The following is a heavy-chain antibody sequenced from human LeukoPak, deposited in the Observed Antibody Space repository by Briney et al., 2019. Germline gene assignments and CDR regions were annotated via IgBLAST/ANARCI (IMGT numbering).Heavy chain of an antibody. Sequence: SVKVSCKASGGTFSSYAISWVRQAPGQGLEWMGGIIPIFGTANYAQKFQGRVTITADESTSTAYMELSSLRSEDTAVYYCARAKIAAASNPNWFDPWGQGTLVTVSS. V-gene: IGHV1-69*01. CDR2: IIPIFGTA. D-gene: IGHD6-13*01. J-gene: IGHJ5*02. CDR1: GGTFSSYA. CDR3: ARAKIAAASNPNWFDP.